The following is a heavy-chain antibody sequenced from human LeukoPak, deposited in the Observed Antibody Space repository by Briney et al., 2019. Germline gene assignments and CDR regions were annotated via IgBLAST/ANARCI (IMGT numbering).Heavy chain of an antibody. V-gene: IGHV1-2*02. D-gene: IGHD2-15*01. CDR3: ATLRYCSGGNCLDY. CDR1: GYTFTGYY. CDR2: INPNSGNT. Sequence: ASVKVSCKASGYTFTGYYMHWVRQAPGHGLEWMGWINPNSGNTNYAQNFQGRVTMTRDTSINTAYMDLSSLRSDDTAVYYCATLRYCSGGNCLDYWGQGTLVTVSS. J-gene: IGHJ4*02.